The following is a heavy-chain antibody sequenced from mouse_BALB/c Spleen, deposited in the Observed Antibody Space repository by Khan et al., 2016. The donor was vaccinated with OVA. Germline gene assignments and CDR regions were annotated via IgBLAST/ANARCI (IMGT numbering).Heavy chain of an antibody. CDR2: INYSGAT. J-gene: IGHJ3*01. V-gene: IGHV3-2*02. CDR1: GYSITSDYA. Sequence: QLEESGPGLVKPSQSLSLTCTVTGYSITSDYAWNWIRQFPGNKLEWMGYINYSGATSSLPSLKSRISITRDTSKNQFFLQLNSVTTEDSATYYCARWFTYWGQGTLVTVS. CDR3: ARWFTY.